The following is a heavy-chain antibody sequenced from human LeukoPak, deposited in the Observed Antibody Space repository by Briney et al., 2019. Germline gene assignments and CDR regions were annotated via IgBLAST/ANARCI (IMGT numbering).Heavy chain of an antibody. J-gene: IGHJ6*02. CDR1: GFALSSHW. V-gene: IGHV3-7*03. Sequence: GRSLRLSCAASGFALSSHWMTWVRQVPGRGPEWVANVNRDGSETYYLDSVKGRFTISKDNAKNSLYLQMNSLRAEDTALYHCARNNGMDVWGQGTTVIVSS. CDR3: ARNNGMDV. CDR2: VNRDGSET.